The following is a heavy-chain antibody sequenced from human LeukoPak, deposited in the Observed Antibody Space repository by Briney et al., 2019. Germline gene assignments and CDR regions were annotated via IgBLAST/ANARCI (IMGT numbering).Heavy chain of an antibody. V-gene: IGHV4-59*08. J-gene: IGHJ4*02. CDR1: GGSISSYY. Sequence: SETLSLTCTVSGGSISSYYWSWIRQPPGKGLEWIGYIYYSGSTNYNPSLKSRVTISVDTSKNQFSLKLSSVTAADTAVYYCARLESSGWYYFDYWGQGTLVTVSS. CDR3: ARLESSGWYYFDY. CDR2: IYYSGST. D-gene: IGHD6-19*01.